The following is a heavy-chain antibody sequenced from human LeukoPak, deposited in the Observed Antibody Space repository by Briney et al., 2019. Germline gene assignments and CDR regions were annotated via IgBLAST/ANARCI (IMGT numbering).Heavy chain of an antibody. CDR2: VHYSGRS. J-gene: IGHJ4*02. CDR1: GGSISSSSYY. CDR3: ARVMSDSSGWRGDY. V-gene: IGHV4-39*07. D-gene: IGHD6-19*01. Sequence: SETLSLTCTVSGGSISSSSYYWGWIRQPPGKGLEWIGSVHYSGRSYYNPSLKSRLTISVDTSKNQFSLKLISVTAADTAVYYCARVMSDSSGWRGDYWGQGTLVTVSS.